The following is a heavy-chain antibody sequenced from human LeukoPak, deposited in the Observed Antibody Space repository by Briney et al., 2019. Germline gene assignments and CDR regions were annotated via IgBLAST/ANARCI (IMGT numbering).Heavy chain of an antibody. CDR1: GFTFSSYW. Sequence: GGSLRLSCAASGFTFSSYWMHWVRQAPGKGLVWVSRISTDASSTTYADSVKGRFTISRDNAKNSLYLQMNSLRAEDTAVYYCARRNIVGATTLYYFDYWGQGTLVTVSS. CDR3: ARRNIVGATTLYYFDY. CDR2: ISTDASST. D-gene: IGHD1-26*01. V-gene: IGHV3-74*01. J-gene: IGHJ4*02.